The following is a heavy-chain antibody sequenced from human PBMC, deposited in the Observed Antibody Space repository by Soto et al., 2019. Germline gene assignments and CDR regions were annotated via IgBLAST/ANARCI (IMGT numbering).Heavy chain of an antibody. D-gene: IGHD1-26*01. Sequence: PGGTLSLTCAVSGYSFSSGHSWGWIREPPGKGLEWIGSICHTGSTYYTPSLKSRVTLSVDTSKNHLPLKLNSVTAADTAVYFCETEPRWDGLDVWGQGARVTGSS. J-gene: IGHJ6*02. V-gene: IGHV4-38-2*01. CDR2: ICHTGST. CDR1: GYSFSSGHS. CDR3: ETEPRWDGLDV.